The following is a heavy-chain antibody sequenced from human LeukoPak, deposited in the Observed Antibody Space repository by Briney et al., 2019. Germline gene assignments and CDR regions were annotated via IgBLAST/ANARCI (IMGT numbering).Heavy chain of an antibody. D-gene: IGHD2-15*01. CDR3: ARDSARGVVVVAATRRGAFDI. J-gene: IGHJ3*02. CDR2: IKQDGSET. CDR1: GFTLSNYW. V-gene: IGHV3-7*01. Sequence: PGGFLRLSCAASGFTLSNYWMSWVRQAPGKGLEWVANIKQDGSETYYVDSVKGRFTISRDNAKNSLYLQMNSLRAEDTAVYYCARDSARGVVVVAATRRGAFDIWGQGTMVTVSS.